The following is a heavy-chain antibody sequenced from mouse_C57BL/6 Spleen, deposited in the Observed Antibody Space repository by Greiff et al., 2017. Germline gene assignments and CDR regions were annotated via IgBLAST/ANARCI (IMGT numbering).Heavy chain of an antibody. J-gene: IGHJ4*01. CDR2: ISDGGSYT. CDR3: ARAITTVVDAMDY. CDR1: GFTFSSYA. V-gene: IGHV5-4*03. D-gene: IGHD1-1*01. Sequence: EVKLMESGGGLVKPGGSLKLSCAASGFTFSSYAMSWVRQTPEKRLEWVATISDGGSYTYYPDNVKGRFTISRDNAKNNLYLQMSHLKSEDTAMYYCARAITTVVDAMDYWGQGTSVTVAS.